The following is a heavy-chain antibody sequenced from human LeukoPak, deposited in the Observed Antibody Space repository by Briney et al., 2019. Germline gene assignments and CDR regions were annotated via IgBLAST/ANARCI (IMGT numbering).Heavy chain of an antibody. J-gene: IGHJ5*02. CDR2: IYYSGST. CDR1: GGSISRGGYY. V-gene: IGHV4-31*03. D-gene: IGHD3-10*01. CDR3: ARRALYGSGSYSWFDP. Sequence: SETLSLTCTVSGGSISRGGYYWSWIRQHPGKGLEWIVYIYYSGSTYYNPSLKSRVTISVDTSKNQFSLKLSSVTADDTAVYYCARRALYGSGSYSWFDPWGQGTLVTVSS.